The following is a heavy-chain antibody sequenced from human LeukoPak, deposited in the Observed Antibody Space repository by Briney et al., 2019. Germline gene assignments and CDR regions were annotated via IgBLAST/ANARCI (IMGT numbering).Heavy chain of an antibody. CDR3: ATLKTYYYGSGSYYDDDY. Sequence: SQTLSLTCTVSGGSISSGSYYWSWIRQPAGKGLEWIGRIYTSGSTNYNPSLKSRVTISVDTSKNQFSLKLSPVTAADTAVYYCATLKTYYYGSGSYYDDDYWGQGTLVTVSS. V-gene: IGHV4-61*02. D-gene: IGHD3-10*01. CDR1: GGSISSGSYY. J-gene: IGHJ4*02. CDR2: IYTSGST.